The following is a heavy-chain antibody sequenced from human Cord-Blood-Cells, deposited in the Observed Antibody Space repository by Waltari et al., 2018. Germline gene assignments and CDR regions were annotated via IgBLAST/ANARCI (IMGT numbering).Heavy chain of an antibody. V-gene: IGHV3-9*03. Sequence: EVRLVESGGGLVQPGRSLRLSCAASGSTFADYALPWVRQAPGKGLEWVSGISWNSGSIGYADSVKGRFTISRDNAKNSLYLQMNSLRAEDMALYYCAKVAGSGSYFDYWGQGTLVTVSS. CDR3: AKVAGSGSYFDY. D-gene: IGHD1-26*01. CDR2: ISWNSGSI. J-gene: IGHJ4*02. CDR1: GSTFADYA.